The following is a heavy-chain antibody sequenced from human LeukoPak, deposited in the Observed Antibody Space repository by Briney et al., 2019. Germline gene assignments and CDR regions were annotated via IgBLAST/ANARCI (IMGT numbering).Heavy chain of an antibody. J-gene: IGHJ4*02. Sequence: TGGSLRLSCAGSGFTLRIYAMSWVRQAPGKGREWVSAISGSGGSTYYADSVKGRFTISRDNSKNTLCLQMNSLRVEDTAVYYCAKPPYGRDVYNYFDYWGQGTPVTVSS. CDR2: ISGSGGST. CDR3: AKPPYGRDVYNYFDY. V-gene: IGHV3-23*01. D-gene: IGHD5-24*01. CDR1: GFTLRIYA.